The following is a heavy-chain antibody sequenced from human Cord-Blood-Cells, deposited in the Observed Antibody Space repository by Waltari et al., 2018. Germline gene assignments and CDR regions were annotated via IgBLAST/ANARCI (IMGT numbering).Heavy chain of an antibody. CDR3: ARDGGYSSSADFDY. Sequence: QVQLQESGPGLVKPSETLSLTCAVSGSSISSGYYWGWIRQPPGKGREWIGSIYHSGSTYYSPSLKSRVTISVDTSKNQFSLKLSSVTAADTAVYYCARDGGYSSSADFDYWGQGTLVTVSS. CDR1: GSSISSGYY. V-gene: IGHV4-38-2*02. CDR2: IYHSGST. J-gene: IGHJ4*02. D-gene: IGHD6-6*01.